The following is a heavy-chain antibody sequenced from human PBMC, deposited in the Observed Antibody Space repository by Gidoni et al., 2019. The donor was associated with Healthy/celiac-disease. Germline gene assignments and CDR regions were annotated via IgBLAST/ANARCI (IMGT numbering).Heavy chain of an antibody. CDR3: AKDIIGSSWYGYYGMDV. D-gene: IGHD6-13*01. CDR2: ISLDSGSI. CDR1: VLPFTDYT. J-gene: IGHJ6*02. V-gene: IGHV3-43*01. Sequence: EVQLVESGGVLVQPGGSLRLTCAASVLPFTDYTMNWVRQAQGEGFEWVFLISLDSGSIYYADSVKFRFTISRYNSKNSLYLQMNSLRTEDTALYYCAKDIIGSSWYGYYGMDVWGQGTTVTVSS.